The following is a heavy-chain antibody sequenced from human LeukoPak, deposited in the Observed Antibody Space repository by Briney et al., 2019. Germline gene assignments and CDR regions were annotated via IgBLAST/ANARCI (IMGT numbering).Heavy chain of an antibody. J-gene: IGHJ4*02. CDR3: ARIKRENIAAAGTVDY. Sequence: GGSLRLSCAASGFTVSSNYMSWVRQAPGKGLEWVSVIYSGGSTYYADSVKGRFTISRDNSKNTLYLQMNSLRAEDTAVYYCARIKRENIAAAGTVDYWGQGTLVTVSS. V-gene: IGHV3-66*01. CDR1: GFTVSSNY. D-gene: IGHD6-13*01. CDR2: IYSGGST.